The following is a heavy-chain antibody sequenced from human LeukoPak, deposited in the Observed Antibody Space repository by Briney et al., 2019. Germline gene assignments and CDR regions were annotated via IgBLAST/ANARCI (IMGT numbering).Heavy chain of an antibody. CDR1: GGSISSYY. CDR3: ARVTSPQSYCSSTSCYGRGAFDI. J-gene: IGHJ3*02. Sequence: SETLSLTCTVSGGSISSYYWSWVRQPPGKGLEWIGYIYYSGSTNYNPSLKSRVTISVDTSKNQFSLKLSSVTAADTAVYYCARVTSPQSYCSSTSCYGRGAFDIWGQGTMVTVSS. CDR2: IYYSGST. D-gene: IGHD2-2*01. V-gene: IGHV4-59*01.